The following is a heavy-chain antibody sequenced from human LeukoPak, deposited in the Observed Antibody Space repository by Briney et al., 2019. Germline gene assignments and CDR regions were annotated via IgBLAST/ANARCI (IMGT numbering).Heavy chain of an antibody. CDR2: IYYSGST. Sequence: SETLSLTCPVSGPSISSGDYYWGWIRQPPGKGLEWIGYIYYSGSTYYNPSLKSRVTISVDTSKNQFSLKLSSVTAADTAVYYCARASAPYYYDSSGYYPFDYWGQGTLVTVSS. CDR1: GPSISSGDYY. CDR3: ARASAPYYYDSSGYYPFDY. J-gene: IGHJ4*02. D-gene: IGHD3-22*01. V-gene: IGHV4-30-4*01.